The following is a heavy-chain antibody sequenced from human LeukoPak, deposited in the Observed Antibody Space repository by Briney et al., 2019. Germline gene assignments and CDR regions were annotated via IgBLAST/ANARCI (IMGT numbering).Heavy chain of an antibody. CDR2: SIHTGNS. D-gene: IGHD6-19*01. V-gene: IGHV4-34*01. J-gene: IGHJ4*02. CDR1: GGSFSGFY. Sequence: SETLSLTCAVNGGSFSGFYWTWIRQSPGGGLEWIGESIHTGNSNYKPSLSGRVTISLDTSKHQFSLKLSSVTAADTAVYYCARGLSSGWADYWGQGTLVTVSS. CDR3: ARGLSSGWADY.